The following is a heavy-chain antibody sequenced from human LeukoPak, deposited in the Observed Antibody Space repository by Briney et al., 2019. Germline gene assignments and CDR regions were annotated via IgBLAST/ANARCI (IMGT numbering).Heavy chain of an antibody. J-gene: IGHJ5*02. CDR2: IIPIFGTA. V-gene: IGHV1-69*05. D-gene: IGHD2-15*01. Sequence: ASVKVSCKASGGTFSSYAISWVRQAPGQGLEWMGGIIPIFGTANYAQKFQGRVTITTDESTSTVYMELSSLRSEDTAVYYCARGTLILGYCSGGSCYGWFDPWGQGTLVTVSS. CDR1: GGTFSSYA. CDR3: ARGTLILGYCSGGSCYGWFDP.